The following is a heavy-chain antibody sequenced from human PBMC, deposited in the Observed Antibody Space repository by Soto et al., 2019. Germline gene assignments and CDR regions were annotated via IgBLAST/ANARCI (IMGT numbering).Heavy chain of an antibody. CDR2: TYYNGNA. CDR3: ASASSFGSGYRALNFDY. V-gene: IGHV4-39*07. J-gene: IGHJ4*02. Sequence: PGKGLEWIGTTYYNGNAYYNPSLKSRVTMSVDTSKTQFSLKLSSVTAADTAVYYCASASSFGSGYRALNFDYWGQGTLVTVSS. D-gene: IGHD3-3*01.